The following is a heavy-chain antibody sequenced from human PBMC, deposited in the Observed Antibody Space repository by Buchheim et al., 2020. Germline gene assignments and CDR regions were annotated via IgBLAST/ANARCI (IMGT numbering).Heavy chain of an antibody. CDR2: IKQDGSEK. D-gene: IGHD6-19*01. CDR1: GFTFSSYW. J-gene: IGHJ4*02. CDR3: ARDLDDFGAAVAGTVDY. Sequence: EVQLVESGGGLVQPGGSLRLSCAASGFTFSSYWMSWVRQAPGKGLEWVANIKQDGSEKYYVDSVKGRFTISRDNAKNSLYLKMNSLRAEDTAVYYCARDLDDFGAAVAGTVDYWGQGTL. V-gene: IGHV3-7*01.